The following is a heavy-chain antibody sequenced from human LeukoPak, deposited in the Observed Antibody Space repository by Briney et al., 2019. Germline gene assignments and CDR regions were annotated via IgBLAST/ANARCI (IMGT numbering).Heavy chain of an antibody. CDR1: GFTFTTYA. Sequence: GGSLRLSCAASGFTFTTYAMSWVRQAPGKGLEWVSAISGSGSSTYYADSVKGRFTISRDNSKNTLYLQMNSLRAEDTAVYYCARGGTMYYGSGNFDYGGQGTLVTVSS. CDR2: ISGSGSST. D-gene: IGHD3-10*01. CDR3: ARGGTMYYGSGNFDY. V-gene: IGHV3-23*01. J-gene: IGHJ4*02.